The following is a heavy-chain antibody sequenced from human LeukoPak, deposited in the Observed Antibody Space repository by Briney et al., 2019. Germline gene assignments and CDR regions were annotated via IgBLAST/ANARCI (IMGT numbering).Heavy chain of an antibody. J-gene: IGHJ4*02. CDR3: ARLFGGVTTSDY. CDR2: MKGDGSHI. CDR1: GFTFGDFW. Sequence: GGSLRLSCAASGFTFGDFWMSWVRQAPGRGLQWVASMKGDGSHIYYVDSVKGRFTISRDNARNSLYLQMNSLRAEDTAVYYCARLFGGVTTSDYWGQGALVTVSS. D-gene: IGHD2-8*02. V-gene: IGHV3-7*01.